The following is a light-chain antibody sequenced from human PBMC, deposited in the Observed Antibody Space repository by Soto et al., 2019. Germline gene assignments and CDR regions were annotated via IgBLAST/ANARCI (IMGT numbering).Light chain of an antibody. V-gene: IGKV3-20*01. CDR3: QQYASSET. J-gene: IGKJ1*01. CDR2: AAS. Sequence: EIVLTQSPGTLSLSPGERATLSCRASQSVTSSYLAWYQQKPGQAPRLLIYAASTRATGIPDRFSGSGSGTDFTLTISRLEPEDFAVYYCQQYASSETFGQGTKVDIK. CDR1: QSVTSSY.